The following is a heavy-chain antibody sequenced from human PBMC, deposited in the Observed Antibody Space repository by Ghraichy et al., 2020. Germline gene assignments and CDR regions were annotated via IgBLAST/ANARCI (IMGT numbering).Heavy chain of an antibody. CDR2: IYYSGST. Sequence: SETLSLTCTVSGGSISSYYWSWIRQPPGKGLEWIGYIYYSGSTNYNPSLKSRVTISVDTSKNQFSLELSSVTAADTAVYYCARDLDSYGHDYWGQGTLVTVSS. D-gene: IGHD5-18*01. CDR3: ARDLDSYGHDY. V-gene: IGHV4-59*01. CDR1: GGSISSYY. J-gene: IGHJ4*02.